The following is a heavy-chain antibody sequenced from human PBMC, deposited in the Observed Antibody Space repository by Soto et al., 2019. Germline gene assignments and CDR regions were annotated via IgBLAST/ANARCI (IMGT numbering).Heavy chain of an antibody. CDR2: ISAYNGNT. J-gene: IGHJ4*02. V-gene: IGHV1-18*01. CDR3: ARGMWIQLWLREDHLYYFDY. Sequence: QVQLVQSGAEVKKPGASVKVSCKASGYTFTSYGISWVRQALGQGLEWMGWISAYNGNTNYAQKLQGRVTMTTDTSXXTXYXXLRSLRSDETAVYYCARGMWIQLWLREDHLYYFDYWGQGTLVTVSS. D-gene: IGHD5-18*01. CDR1: GYTFTSYG.